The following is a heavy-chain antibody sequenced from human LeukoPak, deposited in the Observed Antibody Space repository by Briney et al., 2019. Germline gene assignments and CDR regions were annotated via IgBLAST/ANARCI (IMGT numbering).Heavy chain of an antibody. CDR2: ISGSGGST. V-gene: IGHV3-23*01. CDR1: GFTFSSYA. Sequence: QPGGSLRLSCAASGFTFSSYAMSWVRQAPGTGLEWVSAISGSGGSTYYAASVKGRFTISRDNSKNTLYMQMNSLRAEDTAVYYCAAHASGNSFWDYWGQGTLVTASS. J-gene: IGHJ4*02. D-gene: IGHD4-23*01. CDR3: AAHASGNSFWDY.